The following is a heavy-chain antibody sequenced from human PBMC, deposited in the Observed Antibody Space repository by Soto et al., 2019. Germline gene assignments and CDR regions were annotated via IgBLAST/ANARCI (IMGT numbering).Heavy chain of an antibody. CDR2: ISYDGSNK. CDR3: AKFRDPYVTRFDP. V-gene: IGHV3-30*18. Sequence: GGSLRLSCAASGFTFSSYGMHWVRQAPGKGLEWVAVISYDGSNKYYADSVKGRFTISRDNSKNTLFLQMNSLRAEDTAVYYCAKFRDPYVTRFDPWGQGTLVTVSS. D-gene: IGHD3-16*01. CDR1: GFTFSSYG. J-gene: IGHJ5*02.